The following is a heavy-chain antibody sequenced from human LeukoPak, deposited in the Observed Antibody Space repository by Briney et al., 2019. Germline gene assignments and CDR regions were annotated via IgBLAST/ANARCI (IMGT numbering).Heavy chain of an antibody. CDR3: ARDPGIVVVPAAIRYYYYGMDV. D-gene: IGHD2-2*01. CDR2: IIPIFGTA. Sequence: ASVKVSCKASGGTYSSYAISWVRQAPGQGLEWMGGIIPIFGTANYAQKFQGRVTITADESTSTAYTELSSLRSEDTAVYYCARDPGIVVVPAAIRYYYYGMDVWGKGTTVTVSS. J-gene: IGHJ6*04. CDR1: GGTYSSYA. V-gene: IGHV1-69*13.